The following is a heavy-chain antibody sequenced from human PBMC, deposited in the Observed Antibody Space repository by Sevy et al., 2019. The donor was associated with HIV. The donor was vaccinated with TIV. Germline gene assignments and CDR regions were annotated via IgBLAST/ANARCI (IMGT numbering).Heavy chain of an antibody. CDR3: AREVPGSLYGMDV. CDR1: GFTFSSYD. D-gene: IGHD3-10*01. J-gene: IGHJ6*02. CDR2: IRTAGDT. V-gene: IGHV3-13*01. Sequence: GGSLRLSCAASGFTFSSYDIHWVRQATGKGLEWVSAIRTAGDTYYPDSVKGRFTISRENAKNPLYLQMNSLRAGDTAVYYCAREVPGSLYGMDVWGQGTTVTVSS.